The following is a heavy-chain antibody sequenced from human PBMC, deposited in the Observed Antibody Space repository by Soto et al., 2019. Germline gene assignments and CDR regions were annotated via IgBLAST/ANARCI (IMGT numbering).Heavy chain of an antibody. J-gene: IGHJ6*02. Sequence: PSETLSLTCSVSGGSITSYYWSWIRQPPGKGLEWIGYISYSGSTNYNPSIKSRVTISLDTSKNQFSLRLSSVAAADTAVYYCARDYYDRSGPGYYYYGMDVWGQGTTVTVSS. D-gene: IGHD3-22*01. CDR1: GGSITSYY. CDR3: ARDYYDRSGPGYYYYGMDV. V-gene: IGHV4-59*01. CDR2: ISYSGST.